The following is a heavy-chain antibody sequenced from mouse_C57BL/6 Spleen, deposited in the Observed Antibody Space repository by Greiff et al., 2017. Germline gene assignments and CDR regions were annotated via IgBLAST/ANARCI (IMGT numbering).Heavy chain of an antibody. CDR3: AREGSSYAMDY. Sequence: QVQLQQSGAELVKPGASVKMSCKASGYTFTSYWITWVKQRPGQGLEWIGDIYPGSGSTNYNEKFKSKATLTVDTSSSTAYMQLSSLTSEDSAVYYCAREGSSYAMDYWGQGTSVTVSS. D-gene: IGHD1-1*01. CDR1: GYTFTSYW. CDR2: IYPGSGST. J-gene: IGHJ4*01. V-gene: IGHV1-55*01.